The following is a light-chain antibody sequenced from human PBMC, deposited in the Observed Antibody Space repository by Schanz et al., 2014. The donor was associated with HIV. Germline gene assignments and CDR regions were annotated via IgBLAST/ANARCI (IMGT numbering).Light chain of an antibody. CDR2: RAS. V-gene: IGKV3-20*01. Sequence: EVVLTQSPGTLSSSPGERVTLSCRANETIASNYVAWYRQKPGQAPRLLIYRASARATGIPDKFSGSGSGTDFTLTISRLDPEDFAVYYCQYFGNSGGTFGGGTKVEIK. CDR1: ETIASNY. J-gene: IGKJ4*01. CDR3: QYFGNSGGT.